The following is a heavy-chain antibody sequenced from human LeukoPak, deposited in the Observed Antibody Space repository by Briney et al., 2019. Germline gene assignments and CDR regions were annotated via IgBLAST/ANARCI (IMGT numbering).Heavy chain of an antibody. CDR3: ARDQVGSSGYYYYNAFDI. D-gene: IGHD3-22*01. J-gene: IGHJ3*02. Sequence: SETLSLTCTVSGASISSYYWSWIRQPPGKGLEWIGCIYISGSTYYNPSLKSRVTISVDTSKNQFSLKLSSVTAADTAVYYCARDQVGSSGYYYYNAFDIWGQGTMVTVSS. CDR1: GASISSYY. CDR2: IYISGST. V-gene: IGHV4-4*07.